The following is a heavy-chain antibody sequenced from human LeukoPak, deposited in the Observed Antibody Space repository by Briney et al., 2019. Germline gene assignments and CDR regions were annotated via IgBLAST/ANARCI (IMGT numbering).Heavy chain of an antibody. CDR3: ARTYCTNGVCYYSSGWSFDY. CDR1: GYTFTSYG. Sequence: SVKVSCKTSGYTFTSYGISWVRQAPGQGLEWMGRIIPIFGTANYAQKFQGRVTITTDESTSTAYMELSSLRSEDTAVYYCARTYCTNGVCYYSSGWSFDYWGQGTLVTVSS. D-gene: IGHD2-8*01. CDR2: IIPIFGTA. V-gene: IGHV1-69*05. J-gene: IGHJ4*02.